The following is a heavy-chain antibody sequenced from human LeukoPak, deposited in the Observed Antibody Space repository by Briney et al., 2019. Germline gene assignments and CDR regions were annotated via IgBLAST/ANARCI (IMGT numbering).Heavy chain of an antibody. V-gene: IGHV1-69*05. J-gene: IGHJ3*02. D-gene: IGHD5-18*01. CDR2: IIPIFGTA. Sequence: ASVKVSCKASGATFSSYAISWVRQPPGQGLEWKGRIIPIFGTANYAQKFQGRVTITTDESTSTAYIELSSLRSEDTAVYYCARDADTAMVKTFDIWGQGTMVTVST. CDR3: ARDADTAMVKTFDI. CDR1: GATFSSYA.